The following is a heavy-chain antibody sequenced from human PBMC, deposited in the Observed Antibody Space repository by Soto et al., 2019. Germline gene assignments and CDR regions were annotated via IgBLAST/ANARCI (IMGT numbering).Heavy chain of an antibody. CDR2: ISGSGDST. V-gene: IGHV3-23*01. D-gene: IGHD6-19*01. CDR3: ARRSSGWFFDY. J-gene: IGHJ4*02. CDR1: GFTFSSYA. Sequence: EVQLLESGGGLVHPGGSLRLSCAASGFTFSSYAMNWVRQAPGKGLEWVSVISGSGDSTYYADSVKGRFTISRDNSKNTLYLQMNSLRAEDTAVYYCARRSSGWFFDYWGQGTLVTVSS.